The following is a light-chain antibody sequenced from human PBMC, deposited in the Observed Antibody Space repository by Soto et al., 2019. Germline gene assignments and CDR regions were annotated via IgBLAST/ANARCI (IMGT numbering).Light chain of an antibody. CDR2: EVS. J-gene: IGLJ2*01. V-gene: IGLV2-23*02. CDR3: CSYTGSSTV. CDR1: SSDVGSYNL. Sequence: QSALTQPASVSGSPGQSITISCTGSSSDVGSYNLVSWYQQYPGKAPKLMIFEVSKRPSGVSNRFSGSKSGNTASLTISGLQAEDEADYYCCSYTGSSTVFGGGTKVTVL.